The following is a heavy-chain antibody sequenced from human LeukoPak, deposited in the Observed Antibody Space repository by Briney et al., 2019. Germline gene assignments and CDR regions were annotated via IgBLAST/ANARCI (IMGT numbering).Heavy chain of an antibody. D-gene: IGHD4-17*01. Sequence: GASVKVSCKGSGYTFTDYYIHWVRQAPGQGLEWMGWVGPKTGTTNYAQSFQGRVTMTRDTSITTAYMEMTRLTSDGTAVYYCARVSGYGEPYFNLWGQGTLLTVSS. V-gene: IGHV1-2*02. CDR2: VGPKTGTT. CDR1: GYTFTDYY. CDR3: ARVSGYGEPYFNL. J-gene: IGHJ4*02.